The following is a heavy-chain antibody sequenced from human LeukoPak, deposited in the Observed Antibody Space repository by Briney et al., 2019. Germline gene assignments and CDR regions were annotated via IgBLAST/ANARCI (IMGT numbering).Heavy chain of an antibody. CDR3: ARLPDGGSSSSDY. V-gene: IGHV3-21*01. D-gene: IGHD6-6*01. J-gene: IGHJ4*02. CDR2: ISSSSSYI. Sequence: GGSLRLSCAASGFTFSSYAMSWVRQAPGKGLEWVSSISSSSSYIYYADSVKGRFTISRDNAKNSLYLQMNSLRAEATAVYYCARLPDGGSSSSDYWGQGTLVTVSS. CDR1: GFTFSSYA.